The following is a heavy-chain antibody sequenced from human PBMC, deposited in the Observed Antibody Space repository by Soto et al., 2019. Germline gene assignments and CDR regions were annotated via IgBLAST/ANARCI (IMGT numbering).Heavy chain of an antibody. CDR2: NSAYNGNT. V-gene: IGHV1-18*01. Sequence: ASVKVSCKASGYTFTSYGISWVRQAPGQGLEWMGWNSAYNGNTNYAQKIQGRVTMTTETSTSTAYMELRRLRSEDTAVYYCSRDRGDPDAFDIWGPETMVTDSS. CDR3: SRDRGDPDAFDI. J-gene: IGHJ3*02. CDR1: GYTFTSYG. D-gene: IGHD3-10*01.